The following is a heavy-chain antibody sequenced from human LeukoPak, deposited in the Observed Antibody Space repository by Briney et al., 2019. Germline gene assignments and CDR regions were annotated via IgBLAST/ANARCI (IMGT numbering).Heavy chain of an antibody. D-gene: IGHD5-12*01. Sequence: GGSLRLSCAASGFTFSSYAMSWVRQAPGKGLEWVSAISGSGGSTYYADSVKGGFTISRDNSKNTLYLQMNSLRAEDTAVYYWAKDPDPLIVATIGGSDYWGQGTLVTVSS. V-gene: IGHV3-23*01. J-gene: IGHJ4*02. CDR1: GFTFSSYA. CDR2: ISGSGGST. CDR3: AKDPDPLIVATIGGSDY.